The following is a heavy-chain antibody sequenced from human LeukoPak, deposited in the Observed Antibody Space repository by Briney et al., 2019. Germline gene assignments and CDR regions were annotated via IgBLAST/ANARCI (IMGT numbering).Heavy chain of an antibody. V-gene: IGHV1-46*01. Sequence: ASVKVSCKASGGTFSSYAISWVRQAPGQGLEWMGIINPSGGSTSYAQKFQGRVTMTRDTSTSTVYMELSSLRSEDTAVYYCARDRITMIVVAQGGWFDPWGQGTLVTVSS. CDR3: ARDRITMIVVAQGGWFDP. J-gene: IGHJ5*02. CDR2: INPSGGST. CDR1: GGTFSSYA. D-gene: IGHD3-22*01.